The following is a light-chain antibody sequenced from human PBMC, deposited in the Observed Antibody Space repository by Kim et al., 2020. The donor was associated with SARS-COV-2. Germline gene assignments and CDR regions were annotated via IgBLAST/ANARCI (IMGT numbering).Light chain of an antibody. CDR2: EPN. CDR3: QSYDDSSHVV. V-gene: IGLV6-57*03. J-gene: IGLJ2*01. CDR1: RGNIAGNS. Sequence: KTVTISCTRSRGNIAGNSVLWSQKRPGSAPSTVVYEPNQGPSGVPFLFSGSIDSSSVSASLSISGLKTEDEADYYCQSYDDSSHVVFGGGTQLTVL.